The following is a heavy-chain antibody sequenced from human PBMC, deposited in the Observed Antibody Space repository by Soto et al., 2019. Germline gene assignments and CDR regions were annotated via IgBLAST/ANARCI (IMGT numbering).Heavy chain of an antibody. V-gene: IGHV1-2*04. CDR1: GYTFTGYY. CDR3: ARANFPIVAAGFTVTSPHFDY. D-gene: IGHD4-17*01. J-gene: IGHJ4*02. Sequence: ASVKVSCKASGYTFTGYYMHWVRQAPGQGLEWMGWINPNSGGTNYAQKFQGWVTMTRDTSISTAYMELSRLRSDDTAVYYCARANFPIVAAGFTVTSPHFDYWGQGTLVTVSS. CDR2: INPNSGGT.